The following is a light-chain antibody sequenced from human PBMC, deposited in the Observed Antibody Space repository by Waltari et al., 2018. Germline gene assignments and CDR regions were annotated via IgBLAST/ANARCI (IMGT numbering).Light chain of an antibody. CDR2: DVS. Sequence: QSALTQPASVSGSPGQSFTISCTGTSSDVGVYNLFSWYQQHPGKAPKLLIYDVSERPSGVSSRFSGSKSGNTASLTISGIQADDEADYYCCSYAGSFTWVFGGGTKVTVL. V-gene: IGLV2-23*02. J-gene: IGLJ3*02. CDR1: SSDVGVYNL. CDR3: CSYAGSFTWV.